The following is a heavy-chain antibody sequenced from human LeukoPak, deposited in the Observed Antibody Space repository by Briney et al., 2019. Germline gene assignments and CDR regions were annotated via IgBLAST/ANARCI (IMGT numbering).Heavy chain of an antibody. V-gene: IGHV3-21*01. CDR1: GFTFSSYS. CDR2: SSSSSSYI. Sequence: GGSLRLSCAASGFTFSSYSMNWVRQAPGKGLEWVSSSSSSSSYIYYADSVKGRFTISRDNSKNTLYLQMGSLRAEDMAVYYCARSRGPSLWFGESSRYYFDYWGQGTLVTVSS. CDR3: ARSRGPSLWFGESSRYYFDY. D-gene: IGHD3-10*01. J-gene: IGHJ4*02.